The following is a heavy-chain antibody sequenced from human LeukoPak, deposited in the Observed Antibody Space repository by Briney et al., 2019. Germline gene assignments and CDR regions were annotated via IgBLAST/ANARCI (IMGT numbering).Heavy chain of an antibody. J-gene: IGHJ5*02. Sequence: GGSLRLSCAASGFTFSSYWMSWVRQAPGKGLEWVANIKLDGSEKYYVDSVKGRFTISRDNAENSLYLQMNSLRAEDTAVYYCARDRIWYYYDSSGYYYHWGQGTLVTVSS. CDR3: ARDRIWYYYDSSGYYYH. V-gene: IGHV3-7*01. CDR1: GFTFSSYW. CDR2: IKLDGSEK. D-gene: IGHD3-22*01.